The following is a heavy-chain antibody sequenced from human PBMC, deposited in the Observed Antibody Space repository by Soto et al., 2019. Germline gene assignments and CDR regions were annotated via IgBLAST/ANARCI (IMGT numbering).Heavy chain of an antibody. CDR3: VRGTRDWDGVHY. CDR1: GFTFSNYW. J-gene: IGHJ4*02. V-gene: IGHV3-74*01. Sequence: EVQLVESGGGLIQPGGSLRLSCAASGFTFSNYWMHWVRQAPGKGLVWVSRINNDGRSTTYADSVKGRFTISRDNAKNTLYLQMNRLRAEDAAVYYCVRGTRDWDGVHYWGQGSLVTVSS. CDR2: INNDGRST. D-gene: IGHD2-2*01.